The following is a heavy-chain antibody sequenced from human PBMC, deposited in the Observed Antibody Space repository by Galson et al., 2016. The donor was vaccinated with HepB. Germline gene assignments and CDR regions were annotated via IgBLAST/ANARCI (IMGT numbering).Heavy chain of an antibody. CDR2: INGGNGNT. V-gene: IGHV1-3*01. Sequence: SVKVSCKASGYTFTSYAMHWVRQAPGERLEWMGRINGGNGNTNYSQKFQGRITITRDTSASTAHMDLNSLRSEDTAVYYCAGDLLSSISVHAGGVWGQGTTVTVSS. CDR3: AGDLLSSISVHAGGV. J-gene: IGHJ6*02. CDR1: GYTFTSYA. D-gene: IGHD6-6*01.